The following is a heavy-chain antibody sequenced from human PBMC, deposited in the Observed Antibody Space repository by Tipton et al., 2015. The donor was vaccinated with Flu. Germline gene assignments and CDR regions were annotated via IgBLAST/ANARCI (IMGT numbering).Heavy chain of an antibody. CDR3: AKDVVDDNGWQIEH. CDR2: ISSGDGGS. V-gene: IGHV3-23*01. D-gene: IGHD3-16*01. CDR1: GFTLGSYA. J-gene: IGHJ4*02. Sequence: SLRLSCAASGFTLGSYAMSWARQAPGKGLEWVSDISSGDGGSYYAVSVQGRFTISRDNSKNTLYLQMNSLRAEDTAMYYCAKDVVDDNGWQIEHWGQGTLVIVSS.